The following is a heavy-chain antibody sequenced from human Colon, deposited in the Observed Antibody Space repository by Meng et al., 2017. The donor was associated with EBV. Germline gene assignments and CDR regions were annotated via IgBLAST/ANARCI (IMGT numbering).Heavy chain of an antibody. V-gene: IGHV3-74*03. CDR2: INGDGSGT. CDR3: ARDDASEFD. D-gene: IGHD3-10*01. J-gene: IGHJ4*02. Sequence: EWQRGGAGGGLVPPGGSLRLSCAASGFSFSGYWMRWVRQAPGKGLAWVSRINGDGSGTTYADSVKGRFSISRDNAKNTLYLQMNSLRAEDTATYYCARDDASEFDWGQGTLVTVSS. CDR1: GFSFSGYW.